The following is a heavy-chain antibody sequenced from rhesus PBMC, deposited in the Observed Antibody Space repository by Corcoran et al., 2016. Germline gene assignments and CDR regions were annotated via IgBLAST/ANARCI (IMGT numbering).Heavy chain of an antibody. CDR2: IKNKAEGGAT. V-gene: IGHV3-16*02. CDR1: GLPFGNYW. CDR3: TRDLRGGGY. J-gene: IGHJ4*01. Sequence: EVQLVEFGGGLVQPGGSLGLSWAVFGLPFGNYWMSWVRQGAGKELDWVAFIKNKAEGGATAYAESVKGRFTISRDDSKNTLYLQMSSLNTEDTAVYYCTRDLRGGGYWGQGVLVTVSS. D-gene: IGHD6-37*01.